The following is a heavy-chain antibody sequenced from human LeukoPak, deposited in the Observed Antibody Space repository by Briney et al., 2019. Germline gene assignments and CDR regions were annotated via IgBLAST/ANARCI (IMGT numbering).Heavy chain of an antibody. CDR2: IYSGGSP. D-gene: IGHD2-2*02. CDR1: GFSVRSSY. Sequence: GGSLRLSCAASGFSVRSSYMSWVRQAPGKGLEWVSVIYSGGSPDYADSAKGRFTISTDNSKNTLYLQMNSLRVEDTAVYYCARFRGGYCSSTNCYRHRYYFDYWGQGTLVTVSS. J-gene: IGHJ4*02. V-gene: IGHV3-53*01. CDR3: ARFRGGYCSSTNCYRHRYYFDY.